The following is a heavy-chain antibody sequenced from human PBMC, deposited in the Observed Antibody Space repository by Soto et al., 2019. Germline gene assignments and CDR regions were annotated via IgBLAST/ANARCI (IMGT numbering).Heavy chain of an antibody. V-gene: IGHV3-23*01. CDR1: GFTLSDYD. CDR3: AKDRRGGEYPAFDL. Sequence: DVHLLESGGGLVQPGGSLRLSCVASGFTLSDYDMGWVRQAAGKGLEWVSLIRGDGGATYYARSLEGRLTISRDTSENTLYLQMNSLRVEDTALYYCAKDRRGGEYPAFDLWGQGTLVTVSS. J-gene: IGHJ3*01. CDR2: IRGDGGAT. D-gene: IGHD2-21*01.